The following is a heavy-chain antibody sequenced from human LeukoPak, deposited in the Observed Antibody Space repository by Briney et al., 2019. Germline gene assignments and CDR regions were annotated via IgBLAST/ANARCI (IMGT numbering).Heavy chain of an antibody. Sequence: GGSLRLSCAASGFTFSSYSMNWVRQAPGKGLEWVSYISSSSSTIYYADSVKGRFTISRDNAKNSLYLQMNSLRAEDTAVYYCARYLVVVTDYFDYWGQGTLVTVSS. CDR1: GFTFSSYS. V-gene: IGHV3-48*04. CDR2: ISSSSSTI. CDR3: ARYLVVVTDYFDY. D-gene: IGHD2-15*01. J-gene: IGHJ4*02.